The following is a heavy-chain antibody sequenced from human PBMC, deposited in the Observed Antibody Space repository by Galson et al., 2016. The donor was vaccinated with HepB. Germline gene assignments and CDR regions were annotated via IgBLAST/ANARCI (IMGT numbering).Heavy chain of an antibody. CDR2: IGVYSGKA. CDR1: GYKFTNYG. J-gene: IGHJ6*02. Sequence: SVKVSCKASGYKFTNYGISWVRQSPGQGLEWMGWIGVYSGKAMYAQKFQDRVTFTTDKSTTTAYMELRSLGNGDTAFYYCARMSDQRVLSNHHGLDVWGQGATVTVSS. D-gene: IGHD6-6*01. V-gene: IGHV1-18*01. CDR3: ARMSDQRVLSNHHGLDV.